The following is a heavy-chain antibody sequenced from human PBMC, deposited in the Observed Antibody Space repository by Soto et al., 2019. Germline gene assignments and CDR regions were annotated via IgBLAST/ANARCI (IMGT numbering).Heavy chain of an antibody. CDR3: ASFREQHLLLDY. CDR1: GGSVSSVNYY. Sequence: QVQLQESGPGLVKPSETLSLTCTVSGGSVSSVNYYWSWIRQPPGKGLEWIAYIYYSGSTNYNPSLKSRVTISVDTSKNQFSLKLSSVTAADTAVYYCASFREQHLLLDYWGQGALVTVSS. J-gene: IGHJ4*02. V-gene: IGHV4-61*01. D-gene: IGHD6-13*01. CDR2: IYYSGST.